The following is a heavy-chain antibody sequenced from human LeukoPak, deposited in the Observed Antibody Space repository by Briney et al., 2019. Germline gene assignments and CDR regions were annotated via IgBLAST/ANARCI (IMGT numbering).Heavy chain of an antibody. CDR1: GGSISSSSYY. V-gene: IGHV4-39*01. D-gene: IGHD3-3*01. CDR3: ARVGQDFWSGYYVKDYYYGMDV. Sequence: SETLSLTCTVSGGSISSSSYYWGWIRQPPGNGLEWIGSIYYSGSTYYNPSLKSRVTISVDTSKNQFSLKLSSVTAADTAVYYCARVGQDFWSGYYVKDYYYGMDVWGQGTTVTVSS. J-gene: IGHJ6*02. CDR2: IYYSGST.